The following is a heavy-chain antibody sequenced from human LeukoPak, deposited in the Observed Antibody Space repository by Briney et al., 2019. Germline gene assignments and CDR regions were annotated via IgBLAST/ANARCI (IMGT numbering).Heavy chain of an antibody. V-gene: IGHV1-46*01. CDR3: ARDDGWVKGISLGY. Sequence: GASVTVSCKASGYTFTSYYMHWVRQATGQGLEWMGIINPSGGSTSYAQKFQGRVTMTRDMSTSTVYMELSSLRSEDTAVYYCARDDGWVKGISLGYWGQGTLVTVSS. CDR1: GYTFTSYY. J-gene: IGHJ4*02. D-gene: IGHD2/OR15-2a*01. CDR2: INPSGGST.